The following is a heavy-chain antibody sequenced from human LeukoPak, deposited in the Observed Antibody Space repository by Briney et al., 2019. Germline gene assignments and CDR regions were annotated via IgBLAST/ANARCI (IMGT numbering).Heavy chain of an antibody. V-gene: IGHV3-9*01. CDR1: GFTFDDYA. CDR3: AKGSRSSRGSFDY. J-gene: IGHJ4*02. Sequence: GGSLRLSCAASGFTFDDYAMHWVRQAPGKGLEGVSGISWNSGSIGYADCVKGRFTISRDNAKNSLYLQMNSLRAEDTALYYCAKGSRSSRGSFDYWGQGTLVTVSS. D-gene: IGHD6-13*01. CDR2: ISWNSGSI.